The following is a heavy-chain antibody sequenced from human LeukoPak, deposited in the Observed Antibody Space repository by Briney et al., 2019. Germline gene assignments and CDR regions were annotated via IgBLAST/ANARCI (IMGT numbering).Heavy chain of an antibody. J-gene: IGHJ4*02. Sequence: ASVKVSCKASGGTFSSYAISWVRQAPRQGLEWMGGIIPIFGTANYAQKFQGRVTITTDESTSTAYMELSSLRSEDTAVYYCARGEEYCSGGSCYVLFDYWGQGTLVTVSS. CDR2: IIPIFGTA. D-gene: IGHD2-15*01. CDR3: ARGEEYCSGGSCYVLFDY. V-gene: IGHV1-69*05. CDR1: GGTFSSYA.